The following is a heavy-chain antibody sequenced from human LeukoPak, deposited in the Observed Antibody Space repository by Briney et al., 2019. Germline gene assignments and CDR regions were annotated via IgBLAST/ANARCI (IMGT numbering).Heavy chain of an antibody. CDR3: ARGGDYYYDSSGYFMSDYYFDY. V-gene: IGHV3-7*01. J-gene: IGHJ4*02. D-gene: IGHD3-22*01. CDR1: GFTFSSYW. Sequence: PGGSLRLSCAASGFTFSSYWMSWVRQAPGKGLECLANIKQDGSEKYYVDSVKGRFTISRDNAKNSLYLQMNSLRAEDTAVYYCARGGDYYYDSSGYFMSDYYFDYWGQGTLVTVSS. CDR2: IKQDGSEK.